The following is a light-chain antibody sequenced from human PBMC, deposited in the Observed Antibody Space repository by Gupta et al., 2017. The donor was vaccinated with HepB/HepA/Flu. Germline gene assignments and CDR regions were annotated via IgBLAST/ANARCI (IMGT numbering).Light chain of an antibody. CDR3: QQRSNWPLT. Sequence: EIVLTQSPATLSLSPGERATLSCSASQSVSSYLAWYQQKPGQAPRLLIYDASNSATGLPARFSGSGSGTDFTLTISRQEPEDFAVYYCQQRSNWPLTFGGGTKVEIK. V-gene: IGKV3-11*01. CDR1: QSVSSY. J-gene: IGKJ4*01. CDR2: DAS.